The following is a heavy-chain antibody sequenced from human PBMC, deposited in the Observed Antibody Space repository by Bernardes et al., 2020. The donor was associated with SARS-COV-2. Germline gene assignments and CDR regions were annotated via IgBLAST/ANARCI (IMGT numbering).Heavy chain of an antibody. CDR1: GYTFSGYY. J-gene: IGHJ5*02. CDR3: ARVQSPSCFSTNCYTPEVAWFDP. CDR2: INPINGGA. Sequence: ASVKVSCKASGYTFSGYYIHWVRQAPGQGLEWMGWINPINGGANHAQKFQGRVTMTRDTSISTAYMELSRLTSDDTAVYYCARVQSPSCFSTNCYTPEVAWFDPWGQGTLVTVSS. D-gene: IGHD2-2*02. V-gene: IGHV1-2*02.